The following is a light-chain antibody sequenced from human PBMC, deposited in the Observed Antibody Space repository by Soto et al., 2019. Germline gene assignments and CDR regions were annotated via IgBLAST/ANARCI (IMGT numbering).Light chain of an antibody. V-gene: IGKV3-15*01. CDR3: QQYGDLPRT. J-gene: IGKJ1*01. Sequence: EIVLTQSPGTLSLSPGDRSTLSCMASQYIGSAVAWYHQRSGQAPRLLIFDASIRVPTTPARFSGSVSGTEFTLTISSLGSEDFAVYFCQQYGDLPRTFGQGTKVDIK. CDR2: DAS. CDR1: QYIGSA.